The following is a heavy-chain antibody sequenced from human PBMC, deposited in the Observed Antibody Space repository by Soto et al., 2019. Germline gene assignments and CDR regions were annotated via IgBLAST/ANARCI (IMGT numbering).Heavy chain of an antibody. J-gene: IGHJ4*02. V-gene: IGHV3-21*01. CDR2: ISSSSSYI. D-gene: IGHD4-17*01. Sequence: EVQLVESGGGLVKPGGSLRLSCAASGFTFSSYSMNWVRQAPGEGLEWVSSISSSSSYIYYADSVKGRFTISRDNAKNSLYLQMNSLRAEDTAGYYCARARTTVTTGAYFDYWGQGTLVTVSS. CDR1: GFTFSSYS. CDR3: ARARTTVTTGAYFDY.